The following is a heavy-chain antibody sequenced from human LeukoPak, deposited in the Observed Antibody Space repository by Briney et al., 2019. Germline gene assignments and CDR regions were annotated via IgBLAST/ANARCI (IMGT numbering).Heavy chain of an antibody. CDR1: GFTFSGYT. CDR2: ISSSSSYI. V-gene: IGHV3-21*01. CDR3: AREVRIAASGRAFDM. Sequence: GGSLRLSCAASGFTFSGYTMNWVRQAPGKGLEWVSSISSSSSYINYADSVKGRFTISRDNAKNSLYLQMNSLRAEDTAVYYCAREVRIAASGRAFDMWGQGTMVTVSS. J-gene: IGHJ3*02. D-gene: IGHD6-13*01.